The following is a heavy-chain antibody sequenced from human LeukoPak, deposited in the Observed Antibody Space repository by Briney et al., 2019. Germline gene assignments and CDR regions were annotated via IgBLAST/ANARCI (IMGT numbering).Heavy chain of an antibody. CDR1: GGTFSSYA. V-gene: IGHV1-69*13. CDR3: ASGAVVVRGVREDWFDP. CDR2: IIPIFGTA. D-gene: IGHD3-10*01. J-gene: IGHJ5*02. Sequence: ASVKVSCKASGGTFSSYAISWVRQAPGQGLEWMGGIIPIFGTANYAQKLQGRVTITADESTSTAYMELSSLRSEDTAVYYCASGAVVVRGVREDWFDPWGQGTLVTVSS.